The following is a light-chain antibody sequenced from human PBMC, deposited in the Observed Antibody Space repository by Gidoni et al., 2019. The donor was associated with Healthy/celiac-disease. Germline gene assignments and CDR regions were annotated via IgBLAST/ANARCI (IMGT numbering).Light chain of an antibody. J-gene: IGLJ3*02. CDR1: SGHSSYI. CDR3: ETWDSNARV. Sequence: QPVLTQSSSASASLGSTVKLTCTLSSGHSSYIIAWHQQQPGKAPRYLMKLEGSGSYNKGSGVPGRFSGSSSGADRYLTISNLQFEDEADYYCETWDSNARVFGGGTKLTVL. V-gene: IGLV4-60*02. CDR2: LEGSGSY.